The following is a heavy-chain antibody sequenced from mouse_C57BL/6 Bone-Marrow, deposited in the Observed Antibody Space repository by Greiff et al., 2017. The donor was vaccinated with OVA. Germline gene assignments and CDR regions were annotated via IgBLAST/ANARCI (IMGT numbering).Heavy chain of an antibody. J-gene: IGHJ4*01. CDR1: GYTFTSYG. Sequence: QVQLQQSGAELARPGASVKLSCKASGYTFTSYGISWVKQRTGQGLEWIGEIYPRSGNTYYNEKFKGKATLTADKSSSTAYMELRSLTSEDSAVYFCAKGLRRYYAMDYWGQGPSVTVSS. D-gene: IGHD1-2*01. CDR3: AKGLRRYYAMDY. V-gene: IGHV1-81*01. CDR2: IYPRSGNT.